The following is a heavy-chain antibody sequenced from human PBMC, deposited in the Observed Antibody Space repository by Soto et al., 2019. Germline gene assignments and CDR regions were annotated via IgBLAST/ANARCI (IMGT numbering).Heavy chain of an antibody. CDR1: GGTFSNYA. D-gene: IGHD2-15*01. V-gene: IGHV1-69*01. Sequence: QVQLVQSGAEVKKPGSSVKVSCKASGGTFSNYAISWVRQAPGHGLEWMGGIIPIYGTINYAQKFQDRVTITADEYTSTAYMELSSLRSEDTAVYYCARDLGGCSAGSCRYNWFDPWGQGTLVTVSS. CDR3: ARDLGGCSAGSCRYNWFDP. CDR2: IIPIYGTI. J-gene: IGHJ5*02.